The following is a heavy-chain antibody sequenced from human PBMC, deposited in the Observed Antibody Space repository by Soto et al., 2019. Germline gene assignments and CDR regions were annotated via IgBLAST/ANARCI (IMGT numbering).Heavy chain of an antibody. Sequence: PGGSVGHYCAASRLTLTDYYMDWVRMLPTKIQEWVGRTRNKDYNNSPDYALSVKDRFTISRQDLEDSMYLQMNSLKTEDTAVYYCARDTGGSYDYWGQGALITVST. J-gene: IGHJ4*02. CDR1: RLTLTDYY. CDR2: TRNKDYNNSP. D-gene: IGHD1-26*01. V-gene: IGHV3-72*01. CDR3: ARDTGGSYDY.